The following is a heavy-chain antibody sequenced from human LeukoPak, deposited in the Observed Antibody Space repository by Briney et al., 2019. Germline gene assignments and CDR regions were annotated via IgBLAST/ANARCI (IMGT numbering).Heavy chain of an antibody. CDR3: AKDPFLPTIPAAILDY. Sequence: GGSLRLSCTASVFTFSMAWVRQAPGMGLEWVSTISGSGNTTYYADFVRGRFTISRDNSKNTLYLQMNSLRAEDTAVYYCAKDPFLPTIPAAILDYWGQGTLVTVSS. J-gene: IGHJ4*02. CDR2: ISGSGNTT. V-gene: IGHV3-23*01. CDR1: VFTFS. D-gene: IGHD2-2*01.